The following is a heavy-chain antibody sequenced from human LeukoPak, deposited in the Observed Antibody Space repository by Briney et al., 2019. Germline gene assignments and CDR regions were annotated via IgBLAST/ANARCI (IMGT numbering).Heavy chain of an antibody. CDR3: AKEWLNYHEAFDI. J-gene: IGHJ3*02. V-gene: IGHV3-21*06. Sequence: DSIQGRFTISRDNAENSLYLQMNSLRAEDTAVYYCAKEWLNYHEAFDIWGQGTMLIVSS. D-gene: IGHD5-12*01.